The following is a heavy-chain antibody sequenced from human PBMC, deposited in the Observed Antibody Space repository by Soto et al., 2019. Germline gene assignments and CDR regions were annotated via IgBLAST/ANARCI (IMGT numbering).Heavy chain of an antibody. CDR3: ARDFSSGEWLFGPTYGMDV. Sequence: SETLSLTCTVSGGSISSGDYYWSWIRQPPGKSHEWIGYIYYSGSTYYNPSLKGRVTISVDTSKNQFSLKLSSVTAADTAVYYCARDFSSGEWLFGPTYGMDVWGQGTTVTVSS. J-gene: IGHJ6*02. D-gene: IGHD3-3*01. CDR2: IYYSGST. V-gene: IGHV4-30-4*01. CDR1: GGSISSGDYY.